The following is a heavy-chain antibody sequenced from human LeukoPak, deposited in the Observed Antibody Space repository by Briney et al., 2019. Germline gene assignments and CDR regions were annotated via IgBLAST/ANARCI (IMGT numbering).Heavy chain of an antibody. CDR3: ARIGGDYAFDI. D-gene: IGHD2-21*01. CDR1: GGSISSSNYY. CDR2: IYYSGST. J-gene: IGHJ3*02. V-gene: IGHV4-39*07. Sequence: SETLSLTCTVSGGSISSSNYYWGWIRQPPGKGLECIGSIYYSGSTYYNPSLKSRVTLSADTSKNQFSLKLSSVTAADTAVYYCARIGGDYAFDIWGQGTMDTVSS.